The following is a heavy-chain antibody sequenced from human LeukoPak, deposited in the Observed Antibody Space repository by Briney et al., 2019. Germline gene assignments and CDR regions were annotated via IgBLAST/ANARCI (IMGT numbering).Heavy chain of an antibody. Sequence: GGSLRLSCAASGFPFGSYSMNCVRQAPGEGLEWVSSISSSGSHTYYADSVKGRFTISRDNAKNSLYLQMNSLRAEDTAVYYCARALGVVVPAASYGVDVWGKGTTVTVSS. CDR3: ARALGVVVPAASYGVDV. J-gene: IGHJ6*04. V-gene: IGHV3-21*01. CDR1: GFPFGSYS. D-gene: IGHD2-2*01. CDR2: ISSSGSHT.